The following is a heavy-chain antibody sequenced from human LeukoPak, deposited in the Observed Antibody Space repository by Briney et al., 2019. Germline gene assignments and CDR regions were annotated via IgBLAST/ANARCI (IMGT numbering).Heavy chain of an antibody. CDR2: FYPGNSTP. CDR1: GYDFSEYY. V-gene: IGHV5-51*01. Sequence: GESLKISCKGSGYDFSEYYIGWVRQMPGGGLEWVAVFYPGNSTPTYSPSFQGQVTMSVDNSITTAYLQWSSLKASDTAMYYCARCTTWYSGVYWGQGTLVTVSS. CDR3: ARCTTWYSGVY. D-gene: IGHD6-13*01. J-gene: IGHJ4*02.